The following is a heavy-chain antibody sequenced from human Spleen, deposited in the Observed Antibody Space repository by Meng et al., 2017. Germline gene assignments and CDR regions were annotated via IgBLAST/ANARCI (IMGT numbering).Heavy chain of an antibody. CDR2: IYSSGST. V-gene: IGHV4-61*10. J-gene: IGHJ5*02. Sequence: SETLSLTCTVSGGFISSGSYYWSWIRQPAGKGLEWIGHIYSSGSTNYNPSLKSRVTISVDTSKNQFSLKVSSVTAADTAVYYCARGYKNYYDSSGYKGNWFDPWGQGNLVTVSS. CDR1: GGFISSGSYY. D-gene: IGHD3-22*01. CDR3: ARGYKNYYDSSGYKGNWFDP.